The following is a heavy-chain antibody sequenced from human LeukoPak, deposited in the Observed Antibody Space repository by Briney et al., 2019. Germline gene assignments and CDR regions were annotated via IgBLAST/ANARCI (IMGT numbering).Heavy chain of an antibody. D-gene: IGHD4-17*01. Sequence: GGSLRLSCAASGFTFSSYWMGWVRQAPGKGLECVANIKQDGSEKYYVDSVKGRFTISRDNAKNSLYLQMNSLRAEDTAVYYCARARYTVTPFDMWGQGIMVTVSS. CDR1: GFTFSSYW. CDR2: IKQDGSEK. V-gene: IGHV3-7*01. J-gene: IGHJ3*02. CDR3: ARARYTVTPFDM.